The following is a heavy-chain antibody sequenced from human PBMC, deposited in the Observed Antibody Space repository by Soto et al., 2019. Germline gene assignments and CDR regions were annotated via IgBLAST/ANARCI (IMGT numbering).Heavy chain of an antibody. Sequence: GGSLRVSCAASGFTFSNYDMHWVRQVAGKGLEWVSGISIAGGTHYADSVKGRFTISRENAKNSLYLQMNSLRDGDTAVYYCARESGMYGYWYFHLWGRGTLVTVSS. CDR3: ARESGMYGYWYFHL. J-gene: IGHJ2*01. V-gene: IGHV3-13*01. D-gene: IGHD3-10*01. CDR2: ISIAGGT. CDR1: GFTFSNYD.